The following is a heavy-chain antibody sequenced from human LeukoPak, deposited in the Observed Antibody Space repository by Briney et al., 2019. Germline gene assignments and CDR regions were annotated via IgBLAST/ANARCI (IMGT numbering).Heavy chain of an antibody. J-gene: IGHJ4*02. CDR1: GYTLTELS. V-gene: IGHV1-24*01. D-gene: IGHD3-10*01. CDR3: ATVGGSGTYYRGAYDY. Sequence: ASVKVSCKISGYTLTELSMHWVRQAPGKGLEWMGGFDPENGKTIYAQKLKGTVTMTEDTSTDTAYMELSSLRSEDTAVYYCATVGGSGTYYRGAYDYWGQGTLVTVSS. CDR2: FDPENGKT.